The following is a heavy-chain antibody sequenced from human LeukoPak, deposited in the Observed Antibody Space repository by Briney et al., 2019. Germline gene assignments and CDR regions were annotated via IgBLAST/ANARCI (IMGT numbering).Heavy chain of an antibody. CDR2: ISSSGSTI. J-gene: IGHJ4*02. CDR3: AREGGYGTFDY. CDR1: GFTFSSYS. D-gene: IGHD3-22*01. Sequence: PGGSLRLSCAASGFTFSSYSMNWVRQAPGKGLEWISYISSSGSTIYYADSVKGRFTISRDNAKNSLYLQMNSLRAEDTAVYYCAREGGYGTFDYWGQGTLVTVSS. V-gene: IGHV3-48*04.